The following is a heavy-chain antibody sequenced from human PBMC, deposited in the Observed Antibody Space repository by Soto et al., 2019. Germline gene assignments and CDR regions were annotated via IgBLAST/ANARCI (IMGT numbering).Heavy chain of an antibody. CDR2: MSHSETT. Sequence: QVQLQESGPGLRKPSQTLFLTCTVSGGYISSAGSFGSWVRQHPGKGLEWIGYMSHSETTHYNSSLKSRVTTSIDTSKNQFSLNLDSLTAADTAVYYCARGYSRPDWFDSWGPGTLVIVSS. D-gene: IGHD5-12*01. CDR1: GGYISSAGSF. CDR3: ARGYSRPDWFDS. V-gene: IGHV4-31*03. J-gene: IGHJ5*01.